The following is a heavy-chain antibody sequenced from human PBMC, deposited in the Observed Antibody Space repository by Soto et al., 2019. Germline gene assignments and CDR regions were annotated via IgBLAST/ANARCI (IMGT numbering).Heavy chain of an antibody. CDR3: AKLRDFVVLPAGILDY. D-gene: IGHD2-8*01. CDR1: GFTFSSYG. Sequence: GGSLRLSCAASGFTFSSYGISWIRRSPGKGLKRVSVISGGDDTTYYTPSVKGRFTISRDDFRNTLYLQMNSLRTEDTVIFYCAKLRDFVVLPAGILDYWGPGTLVTVSS. J-gene: IGHJ4*02. CDR2: ISGGDDTT. V-gene: IGHV3-23*01.